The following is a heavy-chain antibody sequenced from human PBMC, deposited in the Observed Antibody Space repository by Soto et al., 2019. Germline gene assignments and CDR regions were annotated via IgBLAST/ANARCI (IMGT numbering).Heavy chain of an antibody. D-gene: IGHD2-15*01. CDR1: GFTFSSYE. J-gene: IGHJ4*02. CDR2: ISSNGSTI. CDR3: AREVVVAATQFDY. V-gene: IGHV3-48*03. Sequence: EVQLVESGGGLVQPGGSLRLSCAASGFTFSSYEMNWVRQAPGKGLEWVSYISSNGSTIYYADSVKGRFTISRDNAKNSLYLQMNSLRAEDTAVYYCAREVVVAATQFDYWGQGTLVTVSS.